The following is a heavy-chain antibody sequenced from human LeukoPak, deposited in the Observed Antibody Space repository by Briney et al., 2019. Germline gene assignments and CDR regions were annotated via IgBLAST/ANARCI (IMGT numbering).Heavy chain of an antibody. CDR1: AFTFITSA. CDR2: IITSGDKK. V-gene: IGHV3-64D*06. CDR3: VKDIYKGETSAWYDFDS. D-gene: IGHD6-13*01. Sequence: GGSLRLSSSASAFTFITSAIHWVRRAPGRGPEYVSLIITSGDKKNYAASCKGRFTISRDNSRNKLSLQISNLRVEDTAMYYCVKDIYKGETSAWYDFDSWGQGALVTVSS. J-gene: IGHJ4*02.